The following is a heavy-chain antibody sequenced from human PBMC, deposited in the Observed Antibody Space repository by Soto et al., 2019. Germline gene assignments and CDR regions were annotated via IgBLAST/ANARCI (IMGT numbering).Heavy chain of an antibody. J-gene: IGHJ6*02. CDR3: ARENLGSSSWYYYYGMDV. V-gene: IGHV1-69*06. CDR1: GGTFSSYA. CDR2: IIPIFGTA. Sequence: QVQLVQSGAEVKKPGSSVKVSCKASGGTFSSYAISWVRQAPGQGLEWMGGIIPIFGTANYAQKFQGRVTITADKSTSTAYMELSSLRSEDTAVYYCARENLGSSSWYYYYGMDVWGQGTTVTVSS. D-gene: IGHD6-13*01.